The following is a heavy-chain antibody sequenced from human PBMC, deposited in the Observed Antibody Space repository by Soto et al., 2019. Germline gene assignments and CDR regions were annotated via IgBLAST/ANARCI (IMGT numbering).Heavy chain of an antibody. CDR3: ARYTSRDGYNFADY. Sequence: GASVKVSCKASGYTFTSYARHWVRHSTEQKLEWMGCINAGNGNTKYSQKFQGRVTITRDTSASTAYMELSSLRSEDTAVYYCARYTSRDGYNFADYWGQGTLVTVSS. J-gene: IGHJ4*02. D-gene: IGHD5-12*01. V-gene: IGHV1-3*01. CDR2: INAGNGNT. CDR1: GYTFTSYA.